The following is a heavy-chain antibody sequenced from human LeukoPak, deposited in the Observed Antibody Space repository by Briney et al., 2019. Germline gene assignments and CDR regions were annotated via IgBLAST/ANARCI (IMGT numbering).Heavy chain of an antibody. V-gene: IGHV3-23*01. D-gene: IGHD4-23*01. Sequence: GESLKISCAASGFTFSRFTMNWVRQAPGKGLEWVSGISGSDSSTYYADSVKGRFTISRVNSKNTLYLQMNSLRAEDTAVYYCAKGGGWLYYFDYWGQGTLVTVSS. CDR3: AKGGGWLYYFDY. J-gene: IGHJ4*02. CDR1: GFTFSRFT. CDR2: ISGSDSST.